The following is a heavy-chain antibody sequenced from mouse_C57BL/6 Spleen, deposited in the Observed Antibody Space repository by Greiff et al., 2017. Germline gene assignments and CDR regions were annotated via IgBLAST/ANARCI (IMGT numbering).Heavy chain of an antibody. D-gene: IGHD2-1*01. J-gene: IGHJ2*01. CDR3: ARVGAYGNLYYFDY. Sequence: VQLQQPGAELVRPGSSVKLSCKASGYTFTSYWMHWVKQRPIQGLEWIGNIDPSDSETHYNQKFKDKATLTVDKSSSTAYMQLSSLTSEDSAVYYCARVGAYGNLYYFDYWGQGTTLTVSS. V-gene: IGHV1-52*01. CDR1: GYTFTSYW. CDR2: IDPSDSET.